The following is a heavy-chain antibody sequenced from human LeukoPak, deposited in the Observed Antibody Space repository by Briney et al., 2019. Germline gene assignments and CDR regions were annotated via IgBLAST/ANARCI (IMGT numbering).Heavy chain of an antibody. CDR3: AKMKGVAELSEDAFDI. D-gene: IGHD3-10*01. J-gene: IGHJ3*02. Sequence: GGSLRLSCAAAGFTFDDYAMHWVRQAPGKGLEWVSGVSWNSGSIGYADSVKGRFTISRDNAKNSLYLQMNSLRAEDTALYYCAKMKGVAELSEDAFDIWGQGTMVTVSS. V-gene: IGHV3-9*01. CDR1: GFTFDDYA. CDR2: VSWNSGSI.